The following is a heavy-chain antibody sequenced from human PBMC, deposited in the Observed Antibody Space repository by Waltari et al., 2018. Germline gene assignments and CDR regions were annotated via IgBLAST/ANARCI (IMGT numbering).Heavy chain of an antibody. V-gene: IGHV1-2*02. D-gene: IGHD6-19*01. J-gene: IGHJ1*01. CDR1: GYTFTSYA. Sequence: QVQLVQSGAEVKKPGASVKVSCKASGYTFTSYAMHWVRQAPGQRLEWMGWINPNSGGTTYAQRFQSRVSITRDTSISAAYMEQRSLRNDDTAGYTCAKSLAVAGPGGYFQHWGQGTLVTVSS. CDR2: INPNSGGT. CDR3: AKSLAVAGPGGYFQH.